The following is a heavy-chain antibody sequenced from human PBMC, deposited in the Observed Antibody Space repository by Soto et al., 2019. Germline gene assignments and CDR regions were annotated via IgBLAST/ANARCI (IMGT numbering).Heavy chain of an antibody. Sequence: GGSLRLSCVASGFTFSSYAMSWVRQAPGKGLEWVSAISGSGVSTYYADSVKGRFTISRDNSKNTLYLQMNSLRAEDTAVYYCAKDKALPVAGTVSIDYWGQGTLVTVSS. V-gene: IGHV3-23*01. D-gene: IGHD6-19*01. J-gene: IGHJ4*02. CDR1: GFTFSSYA. CDR2: ISGSGVST. CDR3: AKDKALPVAGTVSIDY.